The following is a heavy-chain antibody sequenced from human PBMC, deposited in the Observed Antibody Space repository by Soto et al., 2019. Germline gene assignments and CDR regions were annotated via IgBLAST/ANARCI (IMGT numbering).Heavy chain of an antibody. CDR3: ARTFDTITYYFDY. CDR1: DFSFSSYA. D-gene: IGHD3-9*01. Sequence: HPGGSLRLSCAASDFSFSSYAMHWIRQAPGKGLEWLAVISFDGNIIQYADSVKGRFIISRDNSKNTLYLQMNSLRGDDTAVYYCARTFDTITYYFDYWGQGTLVTVSS. J-gene: IGHJ4*02. V-gene: IGHV3-30-3*01. CDR2: ISFDGNII.